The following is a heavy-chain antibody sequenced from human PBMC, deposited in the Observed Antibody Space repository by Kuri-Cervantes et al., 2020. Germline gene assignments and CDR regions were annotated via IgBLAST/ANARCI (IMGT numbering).Heavy chain of an antibody. CDR3: ATDYSGSYFDY. Sequence: ESLKISCAVYGGSFSGYYWSWIRQPAGKGLEWIGHIYTSGRTNYNPSLKSRVTMSVDTSRNQFSLKLSSVTAADTAVYYCATDYSGSYFDYWGQGTLVTVSS. CDR2: IYTSGRT. D-gene: IGHD1-26*01. CDR1: GGSFSGYY. J-gene: IGHJ4*02. V-gene: IGHV4-4*07.